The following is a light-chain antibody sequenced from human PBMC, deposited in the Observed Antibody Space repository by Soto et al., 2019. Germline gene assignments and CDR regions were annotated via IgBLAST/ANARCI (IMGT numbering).Light chain of an antibody. Sequence: SYELTQPPSVSVAPGQTAKITCGGNNIGSKSVHWYQQQPGQAPVLVVYDDRERPSGIPDRFYGSNSGNTATLTISRVEAGDEADYYCQVWQRSTDEVVFGGGTKLTVL. V-gene: IGLV3-21*02. CDR2: DDR. J-gene: IGLJ2*01. CDR3: QVWQRSTDEVV. CDR1: NIGSKS.